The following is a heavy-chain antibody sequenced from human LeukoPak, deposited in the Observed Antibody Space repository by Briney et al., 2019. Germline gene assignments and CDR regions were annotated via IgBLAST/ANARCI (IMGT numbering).Heavy chain of an antibody. CDR1: GYTFTGYY. Sequence: ASVTVSCTASGYTFTGYYMHWVRQAPGQGLEWMGRINPNSGGTNYAQKFQGRVTMTRDTSISTAYMELSRLRSDDTAVYYCARDYCGGDCFPDYWGQGTLVTVSS. J-gene: IGHJ4*02. CDR3: ARDYCGGDCFPDY. D-gene: IGHD2-21*02. V-gene: IGHV1-2*06. CDR2: INPNSGGT.